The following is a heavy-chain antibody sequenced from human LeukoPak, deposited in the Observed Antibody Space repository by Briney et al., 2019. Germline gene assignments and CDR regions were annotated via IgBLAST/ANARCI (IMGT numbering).Heavy chain of an antibody. CDR2: IYSDNT. CDR1: GFTVSSNS. CDR3: ANLYSGSPSDAFDV. D-gene: IGHD1-26*01. J-gene: IGHJ3*01. V-gene: IGHV3-66*03. Sequence: PGGSLRLSCTVSGFTVSSNSMSWVRQAPGKGLEWVSFIYSDNTHYSDAVKGRFTISRDNSENTLSLQMNSLRGDDTAVYYCANLYSGSPSDAFDVWGQGTMVTVSS.